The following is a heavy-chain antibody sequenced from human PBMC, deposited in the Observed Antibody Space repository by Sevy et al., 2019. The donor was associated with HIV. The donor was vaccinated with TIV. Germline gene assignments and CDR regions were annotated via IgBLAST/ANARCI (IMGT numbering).Heavy chain of an antibody. V-gene: IGHV3-11*01. J-gene: IGHJ4*02. D-gene: IGHD2-15*01. CDR1: EFTFSDYY. CDR2: ISSSGSTM. Sequence: GGSLRLSCAASEFTFSDYYMSWIRQAPGKGLEWVSYISSSGSTMYYADSVKGRFTISRDNAKNSLYLQMNSLRAEDTAVYYCALDCSGGSCYSDYWGQGTLVTVSS. CDR3: ALDCSGGSCYSDY.